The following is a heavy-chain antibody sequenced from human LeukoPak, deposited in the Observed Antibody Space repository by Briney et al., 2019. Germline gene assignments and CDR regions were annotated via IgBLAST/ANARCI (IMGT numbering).Heavy chain of an antibody. J-gene: IGHJ4*02. CDR2: IYYSGST. CDR3: ARAYYDSSGSHFDY. Sequence: PSETLSLTCTVSGGSISSGGYYWSWIRQHPGKGLEWIGYIYYSGSTYYNPSLKSRVTISVDTSKNQFSLELSSVTAADTAVYYCARAYYDSSGSHFDYWGQGTLVTVSS. CDR1: GGSISSGGYY. D-gene: IGHD3-22*01. V-gene: IGHV4-31*03.